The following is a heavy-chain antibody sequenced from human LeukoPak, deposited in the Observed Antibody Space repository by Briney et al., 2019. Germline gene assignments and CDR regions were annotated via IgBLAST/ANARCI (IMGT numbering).Heavy chain of an antibody. V-gene: IGHV4-34*01. CDR1: GGSFSGYY. Sequence: SETLSLTCAVYGGSFSGYYWSWIRQPPGKGLEWIGEINHSGSTNYNPSLKSRVTISVDTSKNQFSLKLSSVTAADTAVYYCARHNLDILDYWGQGTLVTVSS. CDR2: INHSGST. D-gene: IGHD3-9*01. CDR3: ARHNLDILDY. J-gene: IGHJ4*02.